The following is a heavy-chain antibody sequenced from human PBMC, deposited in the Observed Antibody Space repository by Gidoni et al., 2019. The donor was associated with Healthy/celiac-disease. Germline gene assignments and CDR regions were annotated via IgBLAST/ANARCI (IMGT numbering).Heavy chain of an antibody. D-gene: IGHD5-12*01. Sequence: EVQLVESGGGLVQPGGSLRLSCAAAGFTFSSYSMNWVRQSPGKGLEWVSYISSSSSTIYYADSVKGRFTISRDNAKNSLYLQMNSLRDEDTAVYYCARYLYSGYDYWGQGTLVTVSS. CDR1: GFTFSSYS. V-gene: IGHV3-48*02. CDR3: ARYLYSGYDY. CDR2: ISSSSSTI. J-gene: IGHJ4*02.